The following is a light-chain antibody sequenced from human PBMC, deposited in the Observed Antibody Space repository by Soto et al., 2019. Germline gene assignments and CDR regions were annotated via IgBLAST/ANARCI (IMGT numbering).Light chain of an antibody. CDR2: GAS. V-gene: IGKV3-20*01. J-gene: IGKJ5*01. CDR3: QQYGSSPIT. CDR1: HNINEN. Sequence: MKHSPATLSVTPGERATLSCRASHNINENLAWYQQKPGQAPRLLIYGASSRATGIPDRFSGSGSGTDFTLTISRLEPEDFAVYYCQQYGSSPITFGQGTRLDI.